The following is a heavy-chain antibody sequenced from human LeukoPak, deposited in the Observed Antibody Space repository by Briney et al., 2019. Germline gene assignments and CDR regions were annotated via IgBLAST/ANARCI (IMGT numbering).Heavy chain of an antibody. V-gene: IGHV4-34*01. CDR1: GGSFSGYY. D-gene: IGHD4-23*01. CDR2: INHSGST. Sequence: SETLSLTCAVYGGSFSGYYWSWIRQPPGKGLEWIGEINHSGSTNYNPSPKSRVTISVDTSKNQFSLKLSSVTAADTAVYYCARDLLNEGNHLDYWGQGTLVTVSS. CDR3: ARDLLNEGNHLDY. J-gene: IGHJ4*02.